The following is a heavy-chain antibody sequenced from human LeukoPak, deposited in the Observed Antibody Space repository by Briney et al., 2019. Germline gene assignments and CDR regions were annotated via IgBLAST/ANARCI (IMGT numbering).Heavy chain of an antibody. CDR3: ARTTMTRYYYYYMDV. CDR2: IYYSGSI. CDR1: GGSISSYY. J-gene: IGHJ6*03. V-gene: IGHV4-59*01. Sequence: PSETLSLTCTVSGGSISSYYWSWIRQPPGKGLEWIGYIYYSGSINYNPSLKSRVTISVDTSKNQFSLKLSSVTAADTAVYYCARTTMTRYYYYYMDVWGKGTTVTVSS. D-gene: IGHD3-22*01.